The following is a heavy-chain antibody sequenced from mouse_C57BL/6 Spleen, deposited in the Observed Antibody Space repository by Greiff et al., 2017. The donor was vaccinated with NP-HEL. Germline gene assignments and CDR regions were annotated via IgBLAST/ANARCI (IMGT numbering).Heavy chain of an antibody. Sequence: VQLQQPGAELVRPGSSVKLSCKASGYTFTSYWMHWVKQRPIQGLEWIGNIDPSDSETNYNQKFKDKATLTVDKSSSTAYMQLSSLTSEDSAVYYGASGYYGSSYGDYAMDYWGKGTSVTVYS. CDR2: IDPSDSET. J-gene: IGHJ4*01. CDR1: GYTFTSYW. CDR3: ASGYYGSSYGDYAMDY. D-gene: IGHD1-1*01. V-gene: IGHV1-52*01.